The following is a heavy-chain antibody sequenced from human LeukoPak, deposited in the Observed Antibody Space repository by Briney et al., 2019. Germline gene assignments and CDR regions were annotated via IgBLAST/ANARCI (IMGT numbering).Heavy chain of an antibody. J-gene: IGHJ4*02. V-gene: IGHV1-69*01. CDR2: IIPIFGTA. CDR3: ATGPASTFVTQNFDY. CDR1: GGTFSSYA. Sequence: ASVKVSCKASGGTFSSYAISWARQAPGQGLEWMGGIIPIFGTANYAQKFQGRVTITADESTSTAYMELSSLRSEDTAVYYCATGPASTFVTQNFDYWGQGTLVTVSS. D-gene: IGHD2/OR15-2a*01.